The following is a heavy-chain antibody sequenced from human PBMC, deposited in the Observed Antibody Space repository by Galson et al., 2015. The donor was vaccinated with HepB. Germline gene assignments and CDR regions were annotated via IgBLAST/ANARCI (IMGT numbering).Heavy chain of an antibody. V-gene: IGHV3-30-3*01. J-gene: IGHJ4*02. CDR2: ISDDGSNK. Sequence: SLRLSCAASGFTISSFAMHWVRQAPGKGLEWVAGISDDGSNKHYADPVKGRFTISRDNSKNTPYLQMNSLRPEDTAVYYCARGVSRYYDSSGRGHFDIWGQGTLVTVSS. D-gene: IGHD3-22*01. CDR1: GFTISSFA. CDR3: ARGVSRYYDSSGRGHFDI.